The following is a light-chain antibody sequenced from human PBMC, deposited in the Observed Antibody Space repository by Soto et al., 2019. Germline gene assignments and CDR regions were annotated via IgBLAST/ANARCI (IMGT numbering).Light chain of an antibody. CDR2: EVS. CDR3: SSYTSSSTLGYV. J-gene: IGLJ1*01. CDR1: SSDVGGYNY. Sequence: QSALTQPASVSGSPGQSITICCTGTSSDVGGYNYVSWYQQHPGKAPKLMIYEVSNRPSGVSNRFSGSKSGNTASLTISGLQAEDEADYYCSSYTSSSTLGYVFGTGTKLTVL. V-gene: IGLV2-14*01.